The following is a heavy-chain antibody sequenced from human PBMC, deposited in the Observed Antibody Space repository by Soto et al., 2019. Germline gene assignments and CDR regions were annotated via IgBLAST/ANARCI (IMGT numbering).Heavy chain of an antibody. J-gene: IGHJ4*02. V-gene: IGHV3-30*03. D-gene: IGHD3-16*01. CDR1: GFTFSSYG. CDR2: ISYDGSNK. Sequence: GGSLRLSCAASGFTFSSYGMHWVRQAPGKGLEWVAVISYDGSNKYYADSVKGRFTISRDNSKNTLYLQMNSLRAEDTAVYYCVRWYAFDYWGQGTLVTVSS. CDR3: VRWYAFDY.